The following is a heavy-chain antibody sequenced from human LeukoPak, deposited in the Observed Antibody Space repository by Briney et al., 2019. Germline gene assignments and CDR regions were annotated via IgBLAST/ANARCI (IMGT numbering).Heavy chain of an antibody. CDR1: GYTFTGYY. Sequence: ASVKVSCKASGYTFTGYYMHWVRQAPGQGLEWMGWINPNSGGTNYAQKFQGWVTMTRDTSISTAYMELSRLRSDDTAVYYCARDRFPMVRGVIPNWFDPWGQGTLVTVSS. CDR2: INPNSGGT. D-gene: IGHD3-10*01. CDR3: ARDRFPMVRGVIPNWFDP. V-gene: IGHV1-2*04. J-gene: IGHJ5*02.